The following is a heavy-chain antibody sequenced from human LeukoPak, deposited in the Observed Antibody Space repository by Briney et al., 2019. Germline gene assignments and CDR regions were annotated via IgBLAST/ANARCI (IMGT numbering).Heavy chain of an antibody. CDR1: GYTFTGYY. Sequence: ASVKVSCKASGYTFTGYYMHWVRQAPGQGLEWMGGIIPIFGTANYAQKFQGRVTITADESTSTAYMELSSLRSEDTAVYYCARGMIVVATDYYFDYWGQGTLVTVSS. J-gene: IGHJ4*02. CDR3: ARGMIVVATDYYFDY. CDR2: IIPIFGTA. D-gene: IGHD3-22*01. V-gene: IGHV1-69*13.